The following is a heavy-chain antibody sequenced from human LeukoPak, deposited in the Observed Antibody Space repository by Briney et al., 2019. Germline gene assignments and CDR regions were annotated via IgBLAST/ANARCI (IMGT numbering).Heavy chain of an antibody. CDR2: INPNSAGGT. CDR1: GYTFTDYY. J-gene: IGHJ4*02. CDR3: ARHPNLDY. V-gene: IGHV1-2*02. Sequence: ASVKVSCKASGYTFTDYYMHWVRQPPGQGLEWMGWINPNSAGGTSYAQKFQDRVTLTRDTSISTVYMELSRLRSDDTAVYYCARHPNLDYWGQGTLVIVSS.